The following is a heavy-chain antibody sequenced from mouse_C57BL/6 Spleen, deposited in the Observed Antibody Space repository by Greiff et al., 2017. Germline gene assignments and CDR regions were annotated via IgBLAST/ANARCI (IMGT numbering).Heavy chain of an antibody. J-gene: IGHJ3*01. CDR1: GYTFTSYT. Sequence: VQLKESGAELARPGASVKMSCKASGYTFTSYTMHWVKQRPGQGLEWIGYINPSSGYTKYNQKFKDKATLTADKSSSTAYMQLSSLTSEDSAVYYCARENDGFAYWGQGTLVTVSA. CDR3: ARENDGFAY. V-gene: IGHV1-4*01. D-gene: IGHD2-12*01. CDR2: INPSSGYT.